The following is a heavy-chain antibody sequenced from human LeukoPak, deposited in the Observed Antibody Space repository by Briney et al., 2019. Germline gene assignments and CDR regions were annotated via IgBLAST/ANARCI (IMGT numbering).Heavy chain of an antibody. J-gene: IGHJ4*02. Sequence: GGSLRLSCAASGFTFSSYGMSWVRQAPEKGLEWVSAISGSGGSTYYADSVKGRFTISRDNSKNTLYLQMNSLRAEDTAVYYCAKKGSGWFFDYWGQGTLVTVSS. V-gene: IGHV3-23*01. CDR3: AKKGSGWFFDY. D-gene: IGHD6-19*01. CDR2: ISGSGGST. CDR1: GFTFSSYG.